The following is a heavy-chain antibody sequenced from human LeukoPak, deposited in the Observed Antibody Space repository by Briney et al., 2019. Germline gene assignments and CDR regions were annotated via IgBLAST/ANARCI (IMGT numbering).Heavy chain of an antibody. CDR2: ISSSSSYT. V-gene: IGHV3-11*06. D-gene: IGHD3-16*01. CDR3: AREGRYRFGDY. J-gene: IGHJ4*02. Sequence: VKPTQTLTLTCTFSGFSLSTSGMCVSWIRQAPGKGLEWVSYISSSSSYTNYADSVKGRFTISRDNAKNSLYLQMNSLRAEDTAVYYCAREGRYRFGDYWGQGTLVTVSS. CDR1: GFSLSTSG.